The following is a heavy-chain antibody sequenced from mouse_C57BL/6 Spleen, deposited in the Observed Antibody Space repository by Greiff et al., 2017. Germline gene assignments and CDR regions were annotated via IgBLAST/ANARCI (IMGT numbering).Heavy chain of an antibody. CDR2: IDPENGDT. V-gene: IGHV14-4*01. J-gene: IGHJ2*01. CDR1: GFNFKDDY. CDR3: TTGPGNY. Sequence: VQLQQSGAELVRPGASVKLSCTASGFNFKDDYMHWVKQRPEQGLEWIGWIDPENGDTEYASKFQGKATITADTSSSTAYLQLSSLASEDTAVYYCTTGPGNYWGQGTTLTVSS.